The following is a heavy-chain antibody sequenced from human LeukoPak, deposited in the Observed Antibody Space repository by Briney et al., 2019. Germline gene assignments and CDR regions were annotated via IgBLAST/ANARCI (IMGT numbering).Heavy chain of an antibody. D-gene: IGHD6-19*01. V-gene: IGHV4-39*01. CDR3: ARQGSSGWSHFDY. CDR2: VYYNGRT. Sequence: SETLSLTCTVSGVSVNNFYYWGWIRQAPGKGLEWIGSVYYNGRTYDNPSLKTRVTLSVDPSKNQFSLELDSVTAADTAVYFCARQGSSGWSHFDYWGQGTLVTVSS. CDR1: GVSVNNFYY. J-gene: IGHJ4*02.